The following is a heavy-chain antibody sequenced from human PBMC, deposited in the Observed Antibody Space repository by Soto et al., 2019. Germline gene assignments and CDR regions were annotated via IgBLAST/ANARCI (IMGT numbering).Heavy chain of an antibody. CDR2: IIPIFGTA. Sequence: SVKVSCKASGGTFSSYAISWVRQAPGQGLEWMGGIIPIFGTANYAQKFQGRVTITADESTSTAYMELSSLRSEDTAVYYCASSYYYDSSGYYYPAYWGQGTLVTVSS. V-gene: IGHV1-69*13. J-gene: IGHJ4*02. D-gene: IGHD3-22*01. CDR3: ASSYYYDSSGYYYPAY. CDR1: GGTFSSYA.